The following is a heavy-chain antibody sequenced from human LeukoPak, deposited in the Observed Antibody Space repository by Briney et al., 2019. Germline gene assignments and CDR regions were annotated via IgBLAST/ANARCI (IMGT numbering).Heavy chain of an antibody. D-gene: IGHD3-10*01. CDR3: ARAVRGTMVRGVAYYYYMDV. Sequence: ASVKVSCKASGYTFTSYDINWVRQATGQGLEWMGWMNPNSGNTGYAQKFQGRVTITRNTSIGTAYMELSSLRSEDTAVYYCARAVRGTMVRGVAYYYYMDVWGKGTTVTVSS. J-gene: IGHJ6*03. V-gene: IGHV1-8*03. CDR2: MNPNSGNT. CDR1: GYTFTSYD.